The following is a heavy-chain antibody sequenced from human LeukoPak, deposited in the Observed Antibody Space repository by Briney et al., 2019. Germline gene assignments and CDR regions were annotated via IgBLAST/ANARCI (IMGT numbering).Heavy chain of an antibody. Sequence: GGSLRLSCSASGITFGNNWMHWVRQGPGKGLVWISRINSDGGGAIYADSVKGRFTVSRDNAKNTLYLQMNSLRAEDTAVYYCARDVPHNWFDTWGQGTLVTVSS. CDR1: GITFGNNW. CDR3: ARDVPHNWFDT. J-gene: IGHJ5*02. CDR2: INSDGGGA. V-gene: IGHV3-74*01.